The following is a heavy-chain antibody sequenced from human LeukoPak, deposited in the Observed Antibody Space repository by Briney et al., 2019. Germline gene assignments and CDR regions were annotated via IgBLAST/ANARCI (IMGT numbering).Heavy chain of an antibody. V-gene: IGHV3-53*01. CDR2: IYSGGST. CDR1: GFTFTTYW. D-gene: IGHD6-6*01. CDR3: AAYLGGSAARPTY. J-gene: IGHJ4*02. Sequence: GGSPRLSCAASGFTFTTYWMHWVRQAPGKGLGWVSVIYSGGSTDYADSVKGRFTISRDNSKNTLYLQMNSLRAEDTAVYYCAAYLGGSAARPTYWGQGTLVTVSS.